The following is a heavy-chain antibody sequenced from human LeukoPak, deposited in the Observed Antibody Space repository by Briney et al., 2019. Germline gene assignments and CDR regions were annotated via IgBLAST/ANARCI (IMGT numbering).Heavy chain of an antibody. J-gene: IGHJ4*02. Sequence: TPSETLSLTCTVSGGSISSYYCSWLRQPPGKGLEWIGYIYYSGSTNYNPSLKSRVTISVDTSKNQFSLKLRSVTAADTAVYYCARGGAVTPFDYWGQGTLVTVSS. D-gene: IGHD4-17*01. CDR1: GGSISSYY. V-gene: IGHV4-59*01. CDR2: IYYSGST. CDR3: ARGGAVTPFDY.